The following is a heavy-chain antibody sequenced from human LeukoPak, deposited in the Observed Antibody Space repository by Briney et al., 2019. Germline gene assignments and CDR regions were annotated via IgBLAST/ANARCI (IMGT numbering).Heavy chain of an antibody. CDR1: GYSISSGYY. V-gene: IGHV4-38-2*02. CDR3: ARESAEGNHWFDP. CDR2: INHSGST. Sequence: SETLSLTCTVSGYSISSGYYWGWIRQPPGKGLEWIGEINHSGSTNYNPSLKSRVTISVDTSKNQFSLKLSSVTAADTAVYYCARESAEGNHWFDPWGQGTLVTVSS. J-gene: IGHJ5*02.